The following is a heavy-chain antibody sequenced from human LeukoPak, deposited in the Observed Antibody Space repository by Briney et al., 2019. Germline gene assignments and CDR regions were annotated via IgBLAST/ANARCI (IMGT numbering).Heavy chain of an antibody. CDR1: GFTFRSYA. V-gene: IGHV3-23*01. CDR3: AKDKLIIVVANYPYYFDS. D-gene: IGHD3-22*01. J-gene: IGHJ4*02. CDR2: ISGSGGLT. Sequence: GGSLRVSCAASGFTFRSYAMSWVRQAPGEGLEWVSAISGSGGLTFYAYSVEGQFTVSRDNSKNSLYLHMNSLRADDTAVYYCAKDKLIIVVANYPYYFDSWGQGTLVTVSS.